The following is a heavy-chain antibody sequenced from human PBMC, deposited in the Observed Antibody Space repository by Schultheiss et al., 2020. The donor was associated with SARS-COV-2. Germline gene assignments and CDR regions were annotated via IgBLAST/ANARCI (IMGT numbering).Heavy chain of an antibody. CDR2: ISGSGGST. Sequence: GGSLRLSCAASGFTFDDYAMHWVRQAPGKGLEWVSAISGSGGSTYYADSVKGRFTISRVNSKNTLYLQMNSLRAEDTAVYYCAKELIAAAGIYFDYWGQGTLVTVSS. CDR3: AKELIAAAGIYFDY. D-gene: IGHD6-13*01. CDR1: GFTFDDYA. J-gene: IGHJ4*02. V-gene: IGHV3-23*01.